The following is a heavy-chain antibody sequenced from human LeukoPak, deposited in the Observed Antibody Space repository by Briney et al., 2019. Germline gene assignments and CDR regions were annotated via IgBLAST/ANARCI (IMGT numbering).Heavy chain of an antibody. CDR3: AKGIYISSRGGAFDI. CDR2: ISWNSGSI. Sequence: QPGRSLRLSCAASGFIFDDYAMHWVRQAPGKGLEWVSGISWNSGSIGYADSVKGRFTISRDNAKNSLYLQMNSLRADDMALYYCAKGIYISSRGGAFDIWGQGTMVTVSS. D-gene: IGHD3-3*02. V-gene: IGHV3-9*03. J-gene: IGHJ3*02. CDR1: GFIFDDYA.